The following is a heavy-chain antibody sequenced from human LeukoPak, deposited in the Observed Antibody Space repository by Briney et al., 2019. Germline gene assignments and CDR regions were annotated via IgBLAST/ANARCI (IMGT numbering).Heavy chain of an antibody. Sequence: PGGSLRLSCAASGFTFSDYSMNWVRQAPGKGLEWVSYISSSGSTIYYADSVKGRFTISRDNAKNSLYLQMNSLRAEDTAVYYCAGPLRGMATIYGMDVWGQGTTVTVSS. D-gene: IGHD5-24*01. CDR3: AGPLRGMATIYGMDV. J-gene: IGHJ6*02. V-gene: IGHV3-48*04. CDR1: GFTFSDYS. CDR2: ISSSGSTI.